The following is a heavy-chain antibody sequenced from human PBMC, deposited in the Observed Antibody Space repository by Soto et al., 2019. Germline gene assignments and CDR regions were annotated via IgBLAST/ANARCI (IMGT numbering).Heavy chain of an antibody. V-gene: IGHV1-8*01. D-gene: IGHD6-13*01. CDR3: ARRGYSSSWYYYYYYGIDV. Sequence: QVQLVQSGAEVKKPGASVKVSCKASGYTFTSYDINWVRQATGQGLEWMGWMNPNSGNTGYAQKFQGRVTMTRNTSISTAYMELSSLRSEDTAVYYCARRGYSSSWYYYYYYGIDVWGKGTTVTVSS. CDR1: GYTFTSYD. CDR2: MNPNSGNT. J-gene: IGHJ6*04.